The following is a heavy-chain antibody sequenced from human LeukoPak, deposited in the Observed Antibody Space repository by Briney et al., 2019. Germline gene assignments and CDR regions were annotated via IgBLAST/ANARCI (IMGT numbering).Heavy chain of an antibody. V-gene: IGHV1-69*04. CDR2: IIPILGIA. CDR3: ARVGSSWGYYFDY. Sequence: ASVKVSCKASGGTFSSYAISWVRQAPGQGLEWMGRIIPILGIANYAQKFQGRVTITADKSTSTAYMELSSLRSEGTAVYYCARVGSSWGYYFDYWGQGTLVTVSS. D-gene: IGHD6-13*01. CDR1: GGTFSSYA. J-gene: IGHJ4*02.